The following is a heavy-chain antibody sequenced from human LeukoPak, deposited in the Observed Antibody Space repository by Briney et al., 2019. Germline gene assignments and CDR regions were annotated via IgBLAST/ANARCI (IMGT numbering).Heavy chain of an antibody. D-gene: IGHD6-13*01. CDR1: GFTFSSYS. Sequence: GGSLRLSCAASGFTFSSYSMNWVRQAPGKGLEWVSYISSSSSTIYYADSVKGRFTISRDNSKNTLYLQMNSLRAEDTAVYYCAKGALAAPLIHAEYFQHWGQGTLVTVSS. V-gene: IGHV3-48*01. J-gene: IGHJ1*01. CDR3: AKGALAAPLIHAEYFQH. CDR2: ISSSSSTI.